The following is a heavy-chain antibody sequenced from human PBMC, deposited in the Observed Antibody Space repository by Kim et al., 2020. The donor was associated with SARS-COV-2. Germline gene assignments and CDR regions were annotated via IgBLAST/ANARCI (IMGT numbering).Heavy chain of an antibody. D-gene: IGHD3-3*01. Sequence: SETLSLTCAVYGGSFSGYYWSWIRQPPGKGLEWIGEINHSGSTNYNPSLKSRVTISVDTSKNQFSLKLSSVTAADTAVYYCARGVVVWSGYYRGSWFDPWGQGTLVTVSS. CDR3: ARGVVVWSGYYRGSWFDP. V-gene: IGHV4-34*01. J-gene: IGHJ5*02. CDR2: INHSGST. CDR1: GGSFSGYY.